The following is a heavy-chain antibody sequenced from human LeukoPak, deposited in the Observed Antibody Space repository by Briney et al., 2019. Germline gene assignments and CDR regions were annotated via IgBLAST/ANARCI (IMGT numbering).Heavy chain of an antibody. J-gene: IGHJ4*02. CDR3: ASSNRYCTNGVCYRN. D-gene: IGHD2-8*01. V-gene: IGHV3-21*01. Sequence: GGSLRLSCAASGFTFSSYSMNWLRQAPGKGLEWVSSISSSSSYIYYADSVKGRFTISRDNAKNSLYLQMNSLRAEDTAVYYCASSNRYCTNGVCYRNWGQGTLVTVSS. CDR2: ISSSSSYI. CDR1: GFTFSSYS.